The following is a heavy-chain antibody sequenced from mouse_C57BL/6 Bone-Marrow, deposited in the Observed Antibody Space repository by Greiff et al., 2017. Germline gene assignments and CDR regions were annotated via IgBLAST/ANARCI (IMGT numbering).Heavy chain of an antibody. CDR1: GYTFTSYW. CDR2: IYPNSGST. D-gene: IGHD1-1*01. J-gene: IGHJ3*01. CDR3: ATHNDYYVTCFAY. Sequence: QVQLQQPGAELVKPGASVKLSCKASGYTFTSYWMHWVKQRPGQGLEWIGMIYPNSGSTNYNEKFKSKATLTVDKSSSTAYMQLSSLTSEDSAVYYCATHNDYYVTCFAYWGQGTLVTVSS. V-gene: IGHV1-64*01.